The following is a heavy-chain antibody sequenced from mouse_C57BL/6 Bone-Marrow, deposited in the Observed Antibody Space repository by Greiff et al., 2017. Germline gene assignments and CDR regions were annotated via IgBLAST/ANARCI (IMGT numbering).Heavy chain of an antibody. CDR2: ISSGGGYI. V-gene: IGHV5-9-1*02. D-gene: IGHD2-12*01. Sequence: EVKLMESGEGLVKPGGSLKLSCAASGFTFSSYAMSWVRQTPEKRLEWVAYISSGGGYIYYADTVKGRFTISRDNARNTLYLQMSSLKSEDTAMYYCTRGRVYDVDAMDYWGQGTSVTVSS. J-gene: IGHJ4*01. CDR3: TRGRVYDVDAMDY. CDR1: GFTFSSYA.